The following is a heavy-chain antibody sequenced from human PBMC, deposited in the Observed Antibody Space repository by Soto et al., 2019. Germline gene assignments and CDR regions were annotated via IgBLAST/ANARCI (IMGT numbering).Heavy chain of an antibody. CDR2: KSYDGSNK. CDR3: ARPYYYDSSGYRLFYYYGMDV. D-gene: IGHD3-22*01. V-gene: IGHV3-30*03. Sequence: QVQLVESGGGVVQPGRSVRLSCAASGFTFSSYGMHWVRQARGKGLEWVAVKSYDGSNKYYADSVKGRFTISRDNSKNTLYLQMNSLRSEDTAVYYCARPYYYDSSGYRLFYYYGMDVWGQGTTVTVFS. J-gene: IGHJ6*02. CDR1: GFTFSSYG.